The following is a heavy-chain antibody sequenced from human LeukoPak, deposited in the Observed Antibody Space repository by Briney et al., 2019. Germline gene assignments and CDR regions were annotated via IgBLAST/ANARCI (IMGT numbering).Heavy chain of an antibody. CDR3: ARHDYDFWSGPADY. CDR2: IYYSGST. V-gene: IGHV4-39*01. Sequence: PSETLSLTCTVSGGSISSSSYYWGWIRQPPGKGLEWIGSIYYSGSTYYNPSLKSRVTISVDRSKNQFSLKLSSVTAADTAVYYCARHDYDFWSGPADYWGQGTLVTVSS. J-gene: IGHJ4*02. D-gene: IGHD3-3*01. CDR1: GGSISSSSYY.